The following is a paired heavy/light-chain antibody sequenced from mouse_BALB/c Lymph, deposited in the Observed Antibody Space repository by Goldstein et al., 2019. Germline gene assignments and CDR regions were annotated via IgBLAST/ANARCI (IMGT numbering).Light chain of an antibody. Sequence: QIVLTQSPAIMSASLGERVTMTCTASSSVSSSYLHWYQQKPGSSPKLWIYSTSNLASGVPARFSGSGSGTSYSLTISSMEAEDAATYYCHQYHRSPYTFGGGTKLEIK. CDR3: HQYHRSPYT. J-gene: IGKJ2*01. V-gene: IGKV4-74*01. CDR1: SSVSSSY. CDR2: STS.
Heavy chain of an antibody. CDR2: IWSDGST. D-gene: IGHD1-2*01. J-gene: IGHJ4*01. V-gene: IGHV2-6*02. CDR1: GFSLTSYG. Sequence: QVQLKESGPGLVAPSQSLSITCTVSGFSLTSYGVHWVRQPPGKGLEWLVVIWSDGSTTYNSALKSRLSISKDNSKSQVFLKMNSLQTDDTAMYYCARHTAYYYAMDYWGQGTSVTVSS. CDR3: ARHTAYYYAMDY.